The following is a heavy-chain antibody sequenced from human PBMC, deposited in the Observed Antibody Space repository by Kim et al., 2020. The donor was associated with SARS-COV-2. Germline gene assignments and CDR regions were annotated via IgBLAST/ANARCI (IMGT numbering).Heavy chain of an antibody. D-gene: IGHD3-22*01. V-gene: IGHV3-15*01. CDR2: IKSKTDGGTT. J-gene: IGHJ4*02. Sequence: GGSLRLSCAASGFTFSNAWMSWVRQAPGKGLEWVGRIKSKTDGGTTDYAAPVKGRFTISRDDSKNTLYLQMNSLKTEDTAVYYCTTDKEYYYDSSGYYRGPDYWGQGTLVTVSS. CDR1: GFTFSNAW. CDR3: TTDKEYYYDSSGYYRGPDY.